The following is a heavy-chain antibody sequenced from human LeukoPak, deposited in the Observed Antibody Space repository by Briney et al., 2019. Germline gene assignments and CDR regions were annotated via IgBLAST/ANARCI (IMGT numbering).Heavy chain of an antibody. CDR3: AKIGVIGNWYYDV. Sequence: PGGSLRLSCAASGFSFSSHGISWVRQAPWKGPEWVSSISSGSDYTFYADSVKGRFTISRDNSKNTLYLQMNSLRAGDTAIYHCAKIGVIGNWYYDVWGRGTLVTVSS. CDR1: GFSFSSHG. D-gene: IGHD3-10*01. J-gene: IGHJ2*01. CDR2: ISSGSDYT. V-gene: IGHV3-23*01.